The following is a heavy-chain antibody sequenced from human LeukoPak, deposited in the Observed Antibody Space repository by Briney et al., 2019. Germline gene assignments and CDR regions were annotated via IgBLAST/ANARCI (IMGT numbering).Heavy chain of an antibody. V-gene: IGHV3-74*01. CDR2: INSDGSST. Sequence: GGSLRLSCAASGFTFSSYWMHWVRQAPGKGLVWVSRINSDGSSTSYADSVKGRFTISRDNAKNTLYLQMNSLRAEDTALYYCARDTDCSGGSCYSWAFDIWGQGTMVTVSS. J-gene: IGHJ3*02. D-gene: IGHD2-15*01. CDR1: GFTFSSYW. CDR3: ARDTDCSGGSCYSWAFDI.